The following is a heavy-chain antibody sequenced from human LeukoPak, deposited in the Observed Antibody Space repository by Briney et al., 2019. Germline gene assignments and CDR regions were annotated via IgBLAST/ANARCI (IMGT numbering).Heavy chain of an antibody. V-gene: IGHV4-4*07. J-gene: IGHJ4*02. CDR1: GGSISSYH. CDR3: ARDVPSPMDYYFDC. CDR2: LYTSGST. D-gene: IGHD2-2*01. Sequence: SETLSLTCTVSGGSISSYHWSWIRQPAGKGLEWIGRLYTSGSTDYNPSLKSRVTMSVDKSKNQFSLNLSSMTAADTAVYYCARDVPSPMDYYFDCWGQGTLVTVSS.